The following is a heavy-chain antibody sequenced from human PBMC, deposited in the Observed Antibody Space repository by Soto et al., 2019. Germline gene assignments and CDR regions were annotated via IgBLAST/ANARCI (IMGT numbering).Heavy chain of an antibody. Sequence: PSETLSLTCTVSGGSISSSSYYWGWIRQPPGKGLGWIGSIYYSGSTYYNPSLKSRVTISVDTSKNQFSLKLSSVTAADTAVYYCASRYDFWSGYYRDYYYGMDVWGQGTTVTVSS. CDR3: ASRYDFWSGYYRDYYYGMDV. J-gene: IGHJ6*02. CDR2: IYYSGST. CDR1: GGSISSSSYY. D-gene: IGHD3-3*01. V-gene: IGHV4-39*01.